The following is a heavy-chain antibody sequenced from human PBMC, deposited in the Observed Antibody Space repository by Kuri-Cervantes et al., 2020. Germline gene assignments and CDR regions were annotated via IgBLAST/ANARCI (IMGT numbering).Heavy chain of an antibody. CDR3: ARGSDARRKRYYYYYMDV. Sequence: GSLRLSCAVYGDSFSAYYWTWIRQPPGKGLEWIGEINHSGSTNYSPSLKSRVTISGDTSKNQFSLKLGSVTAADTAVYYCARGSDARRKRYYYYYMDVWGKGTTVTVSS. V-gene: IGHV4-34*01. J-gene: IGHJ6*03. D-gene: IGHD1-14*01. CDR1: GDSFSAYY. CDR2: INHSGST.